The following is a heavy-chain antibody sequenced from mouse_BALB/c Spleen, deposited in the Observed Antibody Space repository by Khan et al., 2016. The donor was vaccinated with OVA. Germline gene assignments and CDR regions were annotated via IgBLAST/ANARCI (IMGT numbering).Heavy chain of an antibody. CDR1: GFTFSTYG. CDR2: IYSDGYYT. Sequence: VELVQSGGDLVKPGGSLRISCAASGFTFSTYGMSWVRQFPDKRLEWVATIYSDGYYTYYPDTLKGRFTITRNNADNTLYMQISSLKSEVTAIYYCASHLSGSFAYWGHGTLVTVSA. J-gene: IGHJ3*01. CDR3: ASHLSGSFAY. V-gene: IGHV5-6*01. D-gene: IGHD2-2*01.